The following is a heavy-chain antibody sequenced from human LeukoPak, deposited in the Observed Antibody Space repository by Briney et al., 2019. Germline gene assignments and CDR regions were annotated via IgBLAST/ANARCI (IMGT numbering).Heavy chain of an antibody. CDR2: ISSSGSTI. J-gene: IGHJ4*02. Sequence: GGSLRLSCVVSGFTVSSNYMSWVRQAPGKGLEWVSYISSSGSTIYYADSVKGRFTISRDYAKNSLYLQMNSLRVEDTAVYFCAKVAKYYYGPETFYFFEQWGQGTPVTASS. D-gene: IGHD3-10*01. CDR1: GFTVSSNY. CDR3: AKVAKYYYGPETFYFFEQ. V-gene: IGHV3-11*04.